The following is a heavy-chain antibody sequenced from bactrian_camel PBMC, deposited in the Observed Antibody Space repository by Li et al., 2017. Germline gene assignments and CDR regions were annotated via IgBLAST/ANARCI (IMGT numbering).Heavy chain of an antibody. Sequence: HVQLVESGGGLVQVGGSLTLSCAASGYTYSSYCMGWFRQAPGRGLEWVSSVESDGSNTYYVASVKGRFTISRDNAKNTLSLQLNSLKTEDTAMYYCAKGLTFIRWYDYWGQGTQVTVS. J-gene: IGHJ4*01. D-gene: IGHD1*01. V-gene: IGHV3-2*01. CDR3: AKGLTFIRWYDY. CDR2: VESDGSNT. CDR1: GYTYSSYC.